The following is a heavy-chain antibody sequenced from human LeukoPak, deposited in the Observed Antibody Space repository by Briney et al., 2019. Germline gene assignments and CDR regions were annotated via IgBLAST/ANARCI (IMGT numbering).Heavy chain of an antibody. J-gene: IGHJ5*02. V-gene: IGHV4-31*03. Sequence: TLSLTCTVSGGSISSDGYYWSWIRQHPGKGLEWNGYIYYSGSTYYNPSLKSRVTISVDTSKNQFSLKLSSVTAADTAVYYCARGHYSNYPWFHPWGQGTLVTVSS. D-gene: IGHD4-11*01. CDR2: IYYSGST. CDR1: GGSISSDGYY. CDR3: ARGHYSNYPWFHP.